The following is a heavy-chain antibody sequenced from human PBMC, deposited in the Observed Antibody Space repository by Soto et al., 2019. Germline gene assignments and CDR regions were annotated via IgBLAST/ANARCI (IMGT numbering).Heavy chain of an antibody. CDR3: ARVRRSRYYYYGMDV. Sequence: EVQLVESGGGLVQPGGSLRLSCAASGFTFSDHYMDWVHQAPGKGLEWVGRTRNKANSYTTEYAASVKGRFTISRDDSKNSLYLQMNSLKTEDTAVYYCARVRRSRYYYYGMDVWGQGTTVTVSS. D-gene: IGHD4-17*01. CDR1: GFTFSDHY. V-gene: IGHV3-72*01. CDR2: TRNKANSYTT. J-gene: IGHJ6*02.